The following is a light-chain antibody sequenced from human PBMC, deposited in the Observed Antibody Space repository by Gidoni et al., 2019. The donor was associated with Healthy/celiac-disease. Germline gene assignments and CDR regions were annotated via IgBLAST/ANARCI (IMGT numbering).Light chain of an antibody. CDR3: QQYNSYSRT. CDR2: KAS. CDR1: PSISSW. J-gene: IGKJ1*01. Sequence: IQMTQSPSTLSASVGARVTITCRASPSISSWLAWYQQQPGKAPKLLIYKASSLESGVPSRFSGSGSGTEFTLTISSLQPDDFATYYCQQYNSYSRTFGQGTKVEIK. V-gene: IGKV1-5*03.